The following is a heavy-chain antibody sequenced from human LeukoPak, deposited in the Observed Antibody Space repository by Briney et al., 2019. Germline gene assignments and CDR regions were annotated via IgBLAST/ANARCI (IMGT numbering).Heavy chain of an antibody. CDR2: ISAYNGNT. CDR3: ARNGYFDWFVFDP. V-gene: IGHV1-18*01. CDR1: GYTFTSYD. J-gene: IGHJ5*02. Sequence: ASVKVSCKASGYTFTSYDINWVRQATGQGLEWMGWISAYNGNTNYAQKLQGRVTMTTDTSTSTAYMELRSLRSDDTAVYYCARNGYFDWFVFDPWGQGTLVTVSS. D-gene: IGHD3-9*01.